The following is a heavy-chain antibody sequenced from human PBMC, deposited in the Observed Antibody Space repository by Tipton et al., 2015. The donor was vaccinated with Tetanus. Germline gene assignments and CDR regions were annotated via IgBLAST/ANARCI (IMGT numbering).Heavy chain of an antibody. CDR1: GFIFDDFA. Sequence: SLRLSCTASGFIFDDFAIHWVRQAPGQGLEWVSGVSYNSNSLDYADSVRGRFTISRDNAKNSVSLQMNRLRAEDTAMYYCVRDIRAPKPYFFDSWGQGTLVSVSS. D-gene: IGHD2/OR15-2a*01. J-gene: IGHJ5*01. CDR2: VSYNSNSL. V-gene: IGHV3-9*01. CDR3: VRDIRAPKPYFFDS.